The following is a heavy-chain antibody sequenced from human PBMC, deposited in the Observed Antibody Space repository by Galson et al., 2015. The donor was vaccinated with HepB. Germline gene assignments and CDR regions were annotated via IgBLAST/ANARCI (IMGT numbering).Heavy chain of an antibody. Sequence: SVKVSCKASGGTFSSYAISWVRQAPGQGLEWMGGIIPIFGIANYAQKFQGRVTITADESTSTAYMELSSLRSEDTAVYYCAREEAYCSGGSCYISWGQGTLVTVSS. CDR3: AREEAYCSGGSCYIS. CDR1: GGTFSSYA. J-gene: IGHJ5*02. D-gene: IGHD2-15*01. V-gene: IGHV1-69*13. CDR2: IIPIFGIA.